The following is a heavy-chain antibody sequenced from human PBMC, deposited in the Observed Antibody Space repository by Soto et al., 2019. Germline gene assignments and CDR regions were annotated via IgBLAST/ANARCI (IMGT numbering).Heavy chain of an antibody. D-gene: IGHD6-19*01. Sequence: GESLKISCKGSGYSFTSYWIGWVRQMPGKGLEWMGIIYPGDSDTRYSPSFQGQVTISADKSISTAHLQWSSLKASDTAMYYCARSRQWPASNGHWFDPWGQGTLVTVS. CDR2: IYPGDSDT. J-gene: IGHJ5*02. V-gene: IGHV5-51*01. CDR3: ARSRQWPASNGHWFDP. CDR1: GYSFTSYW.